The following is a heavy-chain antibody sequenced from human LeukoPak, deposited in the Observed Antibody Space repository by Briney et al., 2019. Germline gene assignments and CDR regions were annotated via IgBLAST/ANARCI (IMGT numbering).Heavy chain of an antibody. Sequence: PGGSLRLSCAASGFTFSSYGMHWVRQAPGKGLEWVSLIWYDGSNKYYGDSVKGRFTISRDNSKNTLYLQMNSLRAEDTAVYYCARDWGKGDYWGQGTLVTVSS. CDR2: IWYDGSNK. CDR1: GFTFSSYG. D-gene: IGHD3-16*01. CDR3: ARDWGKGDY. J-gene: IGHJ4*02. V-gene: IGHV3-33*01.